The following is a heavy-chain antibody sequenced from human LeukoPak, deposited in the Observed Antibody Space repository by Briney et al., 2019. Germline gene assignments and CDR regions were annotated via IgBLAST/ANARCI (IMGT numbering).Heavy chain of an antibody. D-gene: IGHD6-13*01. CDR2: IRSKAYGGTT. J-gene: IGHJ4*02. V-gene: IGHV3-49*04. CDR3: TRDLYSSSWYRDLDY. Sequence: PGRSLRLSCTASGFTFGDYAMSWVRQAPGKGLEWVGFIRSKAYGGTTEYAASVKGRFTISRDDSKSIAYLQMNSLKTEDTAVYYCTRDLYSSSWYRDLDYWGQGTLVTVSS. CDR1: GFTFGDYA.